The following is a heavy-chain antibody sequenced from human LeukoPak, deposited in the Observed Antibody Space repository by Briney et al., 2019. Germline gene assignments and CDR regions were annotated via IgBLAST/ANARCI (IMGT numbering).Heavy chain of an antibody. D-gene: IGHD6-13*01. Sequence: PGGSLRLSCAASDFSFTNYAMSWVRQAPGKGLEWVSAVSNRGGTTYYADSVKGRFTISRDNSKNTLYLQMNSLRAEDTAVYYCTKSKSIAAAAHSNYYYYYYMDVWGKGTTVTVSS. V-gene: IGHV3-23*01. CDR2: VSNRGGTT. CDR3: TKSKSIAAAAHSNYYYYYYMDV. CDR1: DFSFTNYA. J-gene: IGHJ6*03.